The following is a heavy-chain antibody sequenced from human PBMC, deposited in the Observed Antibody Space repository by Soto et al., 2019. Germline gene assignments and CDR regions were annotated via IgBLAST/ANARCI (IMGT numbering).Heavy chain of an antibody. CDR1: GFTFSSYW. CDR3: ARGSDYVEYYYYMDV. Sequence: GSLRLSCAASGFTFSSYWMSWVRQAPGKGLEWVANIKQDGSEKYYVDSVKGRFTISRDNAKNSLYLQMNSLRAEDTAVYYCARGSDYVEYYYYMDVWGKGTTVTVSS. D-gene: IGHD4-17*01. J-gene: IGHJ6*03. V-gene: IGHV3-7*01. CDR2: IKQDGSEK.